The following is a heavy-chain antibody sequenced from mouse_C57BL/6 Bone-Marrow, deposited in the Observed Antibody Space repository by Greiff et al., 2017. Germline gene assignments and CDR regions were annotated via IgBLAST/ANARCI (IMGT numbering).Heavy chain of an antibody. CDR2: IDPSDSET. J-gene: IGHJ1*03. V-gene: IGHV1-52*01. Sequence: QVQLQQPGAELVRPGSSVKLSCKASGYTFTSYWMHWVKQRPIQGLEWIGNIDPSDSETHSNQTFKDKATLTIDKSSSTAYMQLSSLTSEDSAVYYCAKMGYYYGSSYWYFDVWGTGTTVTVSS. D-gene: IGHD1-1*01. CDR1: GYTFTSYW. CDR3: AKMGYYYGSSYWYFDV.